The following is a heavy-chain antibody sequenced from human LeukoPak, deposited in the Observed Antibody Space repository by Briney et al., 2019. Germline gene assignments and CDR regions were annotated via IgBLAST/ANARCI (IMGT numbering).Heavy chain of an antibody. CDR3: ARASIAAIMDYYYYMDV. CDR1: GFTFSSYA. D-gene: IGHD6-6*01. V-gene: IGHV3-30-3*01. CDR2: ISYDGSNK. Sequence: GGSLRLSCAASGFTFSSYAMHWVRQAPGKGLEWVAVISYDGSNKYYADSVKGRFTISRDNSKNTLYLQMNSLRAEDTAVYYCARASIAAIMDYYYYMDVWGKGTTVTVSS. J-gene: IGHJ6*03.